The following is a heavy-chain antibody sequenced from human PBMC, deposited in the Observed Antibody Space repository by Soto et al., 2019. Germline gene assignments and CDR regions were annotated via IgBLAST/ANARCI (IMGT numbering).Heavy chain of an antibody. CDR2: IYYTGST. D-gene: IGHD1-1*01. V-gene: IGHV4-31*03. J-gene: IGHJ4*02. CDR3: ERVHDSEIAHRGLDY. Sequence: TLSLTCSVSGGSIGSGGYYWSWIRQHPGKGLEWIGYIYYTGSTYINPSLRSRVTISVDTSKNQFSLKLNSVTAADTAVYYCERVHDSEIAHRGLDYWGQGTLVIVS. CDR1: GGSIGSGGYY.